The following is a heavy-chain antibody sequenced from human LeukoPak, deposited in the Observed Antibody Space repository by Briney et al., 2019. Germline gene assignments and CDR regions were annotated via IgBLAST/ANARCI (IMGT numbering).Heavy chain of an antibody. CDR2: ISGSGHST. D-gene: IGHD3-10*01. CDR1: GFTFSSYA. CDR3: ARRAYGSGSYYNPVDY. V-gene: IGHV3-23*01. Sequence: GGSLRLSCKASGFTFSSYAMSWVRQAPGKGLEWVSVISGSGHSTYYVESVKGRFTISRDNSKNTLFLQMNSLRAEDTAVYYCARRAYGSGSYYNPVDYWGQGTLVTVSS. J-gene: IGHJ4*02.